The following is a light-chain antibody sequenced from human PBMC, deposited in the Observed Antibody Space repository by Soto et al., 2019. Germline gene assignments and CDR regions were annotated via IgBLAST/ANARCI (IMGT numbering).Light chain of an antibody. Sequence: DIELTQSPFTLAASSGERGTLSCLARQSVSSSYLAWYQQKPGQAPRLLIYGASSRATGIPDRFSGSGSGTDFTLTISRLEPEDFAVYYCQQYGSSPTWTFGQGTKVDIK. CDR1: QSVSSSY. J-gene: IGKJ1*01. CDR2: GAS. V-gene: IGKV3-20*01. CDR3: QQYGSSPTWT.